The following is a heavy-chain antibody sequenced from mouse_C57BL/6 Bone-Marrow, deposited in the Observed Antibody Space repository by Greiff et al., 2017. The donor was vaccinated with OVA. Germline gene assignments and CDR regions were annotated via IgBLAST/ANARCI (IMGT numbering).Heavy chain of an antibody. V-gene: IGHV5-12*01. CDR3: ARQSTTAYYFDY. D-gene: IGHD1-2*01. Sequence: EVKVEESGGGLVQPGGSLKLSCAASGFTFSDYYMYWVRQTPEKRLEWVAYISNGGGSTYYPDTVKGRFTISRDNAKNTLYLQMSRLKSEDTAMYYCARQSTTAYYFDYWGQGTTLTVSS. CDR1: GFTFSDYY. J-gene: IGHJ2*01. CDR2: ISNGGGST.